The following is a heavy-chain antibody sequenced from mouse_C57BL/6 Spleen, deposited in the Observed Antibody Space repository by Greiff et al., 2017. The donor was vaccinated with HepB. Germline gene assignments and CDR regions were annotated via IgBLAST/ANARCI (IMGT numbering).Heavy chain of an antibody. J-gene: IGHJ2*01. V-gene: IGHV1-50*01. CDR1: GYTFTSYW. Sequence: QVQLQQPGAELVKPGASVKLSCKASGYTFTSYWMQWVKQRPGQGLAWIGEIDPSDSYTNYNQKFKGKATLTVDTSSSTAYMQLSSRTSEDSAVYYCARSGYGSSSYYFDYWGQGTTLTVSS. CDR3: ARSGYGSSSYYFDY. D-gene: IGHD1-1*01. CDR2: IDPSDSYT.